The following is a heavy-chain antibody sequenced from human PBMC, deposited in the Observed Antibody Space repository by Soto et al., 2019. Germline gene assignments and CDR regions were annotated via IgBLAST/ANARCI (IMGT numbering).Heavy chain of an antibody. Sequence: EVQLLESGGGLVQPGGSQRLSCAASTFTFSSYAMGWVRQAPGKGLEWVSAISGSGSTTYYADSVKGRFTISRDNSKNTLYLQMNSLRAEDTAVYYCAKGPSSGWWYCDYWGQGTLVTVSS. J-gene: IGHJ4*02. CDR1: TFTFSSYA. CDR2: ISGSGSTT. CDR3: AKGPSSGWWYCDY. D-gene: IGHD6-19*01. V-gene: IGHV3-23*01.